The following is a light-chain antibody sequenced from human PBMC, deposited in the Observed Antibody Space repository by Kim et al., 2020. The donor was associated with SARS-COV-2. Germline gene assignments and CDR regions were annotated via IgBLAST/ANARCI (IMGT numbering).Light chain of an antibody. CDR3: NSRDSNDNVV. J-gene: IGLJ2*01. CDR2: GKN. Sequence: VAWGQTVRITCQGDSLRTYSASWYQQKPGQAPILVIYGKNNRPSGIPDRFSGSSSGNTASLTITGTQAGDEADYYCNSRDSNDNVVFGGGTQLTVL. CDR1: SLRTYS. V-gene: IGLV3-19*01.